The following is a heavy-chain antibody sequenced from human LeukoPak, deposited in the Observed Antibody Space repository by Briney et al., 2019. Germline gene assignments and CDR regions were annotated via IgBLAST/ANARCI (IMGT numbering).Heavy chain of an antibody. CDR1: GITLSNYG. J-gene: IGHJ4*02. CDR3: AKRGIVIRAVIIIGFHKEAYYFDY. CDR2: ISERGGST. D-gene: IGHD3-10*01. V-gene: IGHV3-23*01. Sequence: GGSLRLSCVVSGITLSNYGMSWVRQAPGKGLEWVSGISERGGSTNYADSVKGRFIISRDTSKNTVYLQMNSMRVEDTAVYFCAKRGIVIRAVIIIGFHKEAYYFDYWGQGILVTVSS.